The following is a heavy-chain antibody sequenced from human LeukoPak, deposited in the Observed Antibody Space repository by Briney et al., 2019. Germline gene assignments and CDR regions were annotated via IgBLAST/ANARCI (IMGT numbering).Heavy chain of an antibody. V-gene: IGHV4-59*01. J-gene: IGHJ3*02. D-gene: IGHD1-26*01. CDR1: GGSFSSSY. Sequence: SETLSLACIVSGGSFSSSYWSWIRQPPGKGLERIAYIYSNGNTNSNPSLKSRVTIAVDTSQSQFSLKLSSVTAADTAVYYCARGLVGLTPHAGVFQIWGQGTKVTVSS. CDR3: ARGLVGLTPHAGVFQI. CDR2: IYSNGNT.